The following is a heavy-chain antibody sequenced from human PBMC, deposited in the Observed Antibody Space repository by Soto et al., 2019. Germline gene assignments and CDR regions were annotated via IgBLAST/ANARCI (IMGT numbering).Heavy chain of an antibody. D-gene: IGHD4-17*01. V-gene: IGHV1-58*02. J-gene: IGHJ6*03. CDR2: IVVGSGNT. CDR3: AAGMDYGDYVAGKNYYYYMDV. Sequence: SVKVSCKASGFTFTSSAMQWVRQARGQRLEWIGWIVVGSGNTNYAQKFQERVTITRDMSTSTAYMELSSLRSEDTAVYYCAAGMDYGDYVAGKNYYYYMDVWGKGTTVTVAS. CDR1: GFTFTSSA.